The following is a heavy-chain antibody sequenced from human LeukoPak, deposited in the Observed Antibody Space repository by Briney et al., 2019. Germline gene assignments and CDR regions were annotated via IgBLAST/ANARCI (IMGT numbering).Heavy chain of an antibody. CDR3: ARGGVDDYVWGSYRYTFDY. Sequence: GGSLRLSCAASGLTFSSYSMNWVRQAPGKGLEWVSSISSSSSYIYYADSVKGRFTISRDNAKNSLYLQMNSLRAEDTAVYYCARGGVDDYVWGSYRYTFDYWGQGTLVTVSS. CDR1: GLTFSSYS. CDR2: ISSSSSYI. V-gene: IGHV3-21*01. D-gene: IGHD3-16*02. J-gene: IGHJ4*02.